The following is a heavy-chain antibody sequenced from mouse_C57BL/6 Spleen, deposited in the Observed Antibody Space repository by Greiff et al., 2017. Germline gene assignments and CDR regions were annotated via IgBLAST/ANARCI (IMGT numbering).Heavy chain of an antibody. CDR2: INYDGSST. Sequence: EVKLMESEGGLVQPGSSMKLSCTASGFTFSDYYMAWVRQVPEKGLEWVANINYDGSSTYSLASLKSRFIISRDNAKNILYLQMSSLKSEDTATYYCARDRCSRGSFDYCGQGTTLTVSS. D-gene: IGHD1-1*01. V-gene: IGHV5-16*01. CDR3: ARDRCSRGSFDY. J-gene: IGHJ2*01. CDR1: GFTFSDYY.